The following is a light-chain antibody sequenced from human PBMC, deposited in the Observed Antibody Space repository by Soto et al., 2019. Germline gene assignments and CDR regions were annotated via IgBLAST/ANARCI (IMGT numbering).Light chain of an antibody. CDR3: SSYVGNNMGV. Sequence: QSALTQPPSASGSPGQSVTISCTGTSSDVGAYNSVSWYQQHPGKAPQLMIYEVSKRPSGVPDRFSGSKSGNTASLTVSGLQTEDEADYYCSSYVGNNMGVSGPGTKLTVL. J-gene: IGLJ1*01. CDR1: SSDVGAYNS. V-gene: IGLV2-8*01. CDR2: EVS.